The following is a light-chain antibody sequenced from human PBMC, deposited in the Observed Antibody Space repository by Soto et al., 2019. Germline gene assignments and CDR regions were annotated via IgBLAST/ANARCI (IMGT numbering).Light chain of an antibody. CDR2: GAS. CDR1: QSVSSSY. J-gene: IGKJ4*02. CDR3: QQDGSSPLT. Sequence: EIVLTQSPGPLSLSPGERATLSCRASQSVSSSYLAWYQQKLGQAPRLLIHGASSRPTGIPDRFSGSGSGTDFTLTISRLEPEDFAVYYCQQDGSSPLTFGGGTKVEIK. V-gene: IGKV3-20*01.